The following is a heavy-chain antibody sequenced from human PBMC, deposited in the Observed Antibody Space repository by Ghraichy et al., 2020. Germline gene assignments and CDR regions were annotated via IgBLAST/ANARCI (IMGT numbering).Heavy chain of an antibody. J-gene: IGHJ6*02. Sequence: GGSLRLSCAASGFTFSSYWMSWARQAPGKGLEWVANIKQDGRERYYVDSVKGRFTISRDNAKNSLYLQMNSLRAEDTAVYYCARDLYTSSSMDVWGRGTTVTVSS. D-gene: IGHD6-13*01. CDR3: ARDLYTSSSMDV. V-gene: IGHV3-7*03. CDR1: GFTFSSYW. CDR2: IKQDGRER.